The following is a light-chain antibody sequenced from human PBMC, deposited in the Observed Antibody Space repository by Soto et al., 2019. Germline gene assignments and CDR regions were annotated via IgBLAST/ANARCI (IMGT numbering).Light chain of an antibody. J-gene: IGLJ7*01. CDR3: QTWGTGSAIVV. CDR1: SGHSNYA. Sequence: QSVLTQSPSASASLGASVKLTCTLSSGHSNYAIAWHQQQPEKGPRYLMKVNSGGSHIKGDAIPDRFSGSSSGAERYLFISSLQSEDEADYYCQTWGTGSAIVVFGGGIQLTVL. V-gene: IGLV4-69*01. CDR2: VNSGGSH.